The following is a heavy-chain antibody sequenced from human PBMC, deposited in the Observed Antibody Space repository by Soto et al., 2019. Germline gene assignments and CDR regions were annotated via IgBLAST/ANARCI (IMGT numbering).Heavy chain of an antibody. Sequence: QVQLVQSGAEVKKPGSSVKVSCKASGGTFSSYTISWVRQAPGQGLEWMGRIIPILGIANYAQKFQGRVTITADKATSTAYMELSSLRSEYTAVYYCASYDSSVAVDYWGQGTLVTVSS. J-gene: IGHJ4*02. D-gene: IGHD3-22*01. CDR2: IIPILGIA. CDR3: ASYDSSVAVDY. V-gene: IGHV1-69*02. CDR1: GGTFSSYT.